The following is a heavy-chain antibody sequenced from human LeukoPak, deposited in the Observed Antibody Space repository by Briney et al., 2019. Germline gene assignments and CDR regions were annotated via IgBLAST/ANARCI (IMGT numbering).Heavy chain of an antibody. V-gene: IGHV3-66*01. CDR3: ARVQGETLPTNAFDI. D-gene: IGHD5-12*01. CDR2: IYSGGST. J-gene: IGHJ3*02. CDR1: GFTVSTNY. Sequence: GGSLRLSCAASGFTVSTNYVSWVRQAPGKGLEWVSVIYSGGSTFYADSVKGRFTISRDNSKNTLYLQMNSLRAEDTAVYYCARVQGETLPTNAFDIWGQGTMVTVSS.